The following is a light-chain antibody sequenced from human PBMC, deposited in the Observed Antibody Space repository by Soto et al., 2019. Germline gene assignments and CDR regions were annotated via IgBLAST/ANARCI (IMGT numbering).Light chain of an antibody. CDR3: SSYTSSSTYV. Sequence: QSALTQPASVSGSPGQSSTISCSGTSSDVGGYNYVSWYQQHPGKAPKFMIYDVSNRPSGVSNRFSGSKSGNTASLTISGLQAEDEADYYCSSYTSSSTYVFGTGTKVTVL. CDR1: SSDVGGYNY. V-gene: IGLV2-14*01. J-gene: IGLJ1*01. CDR2: DVS.